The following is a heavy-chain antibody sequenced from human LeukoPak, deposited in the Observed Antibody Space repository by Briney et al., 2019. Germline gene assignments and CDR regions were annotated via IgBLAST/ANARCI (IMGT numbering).Heavy chain of an antibody. J-gene: IGHJ4*02. CDR2: INNSGST. CDR1: GGPFSGYY. V-gene: IGHV4-34*01. CDR3: ASSRYYDILTNYWVYYFDN. D-gene: IGHD3-9*01. Sequence: SETLSLTCAVYGGPFSGYYWGWIRQPPGKGLEWIGEINNSGSTNYNPSLKSRVTISVDTSKNQFSLKLSSVTAADTAVYYCASSRYYDILTNYWVYYFDNWGQGALVTVSS.